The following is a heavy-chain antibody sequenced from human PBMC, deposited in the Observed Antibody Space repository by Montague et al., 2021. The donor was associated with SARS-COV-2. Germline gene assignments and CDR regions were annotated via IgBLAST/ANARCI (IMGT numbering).Heavy chain of an antibody. D-gene: IGHD3-10*01. CDR2: TQYGSTWYN. J-gene: IGHJ6*02. CDR1: GDSVADIWRG. Sequence: CAISGDSVADIWRGWDWNTHYLSSRPEFVGRTQYGSTWYNDYAVSVTGRITINPHTSKNQFSLQLNYTTPEDTAVYYCARQFGITWYALDVWGQGTTVTVS. CDR3: ARQFGITWYALDV. V-gene: IGHV6-1*01.